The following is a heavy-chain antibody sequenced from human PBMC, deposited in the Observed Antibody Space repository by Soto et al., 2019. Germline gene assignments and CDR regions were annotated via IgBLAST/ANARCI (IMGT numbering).Heavy chain of an antibody. J-gene: IGHJ4*02. D-gene: IGHD3-9*01. CDR1: GYSISRDNW. CDR3: ARTSRSKTGHLDY. V-gene: IGHV4-28*01. CDR2: IFYPGTT. Sequence: XXTLSLTCAVPGYSISRDNWWGWIRQPPGKGLEWIGYIFYPGTTYYNLSIKSRVTMSVDTAKDQFSLKLSSVPAADTAVYYCARTSRSKTGHLDYWGQGTLVPVSS.